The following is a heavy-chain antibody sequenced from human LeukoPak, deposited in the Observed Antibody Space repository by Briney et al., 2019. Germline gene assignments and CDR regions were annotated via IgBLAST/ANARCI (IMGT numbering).Heavy chain of an antibody. V-gene: IGHV3-48*01. CDR3: AKVYDDSLAWFGEFSDY. CDR1: GFSFSSYS. Sequence: PGGSLRLSCAASGFSFSSYSMNWVRQAPGKGLEWLSYITDSSSSIFYADSVKGRFTISRDNSKNTLYLQMNSLRAEDTAVYYCAKVYDDSLAWFGEFSDYWGQGTLVTVSS. CDR2: ITDSSSSI. D-gene: IGHD3-10*01. J-gene: IGHJ4*02.